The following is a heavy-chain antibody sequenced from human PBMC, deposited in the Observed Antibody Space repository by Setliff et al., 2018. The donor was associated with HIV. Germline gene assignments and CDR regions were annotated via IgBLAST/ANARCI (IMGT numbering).Heavy chain of an antibody. V-gene: IGHV1-69*10. CDR1: GGTFSTYV. D-gene: IGHD4-4*01. J-gene: IGHJ6*02. CDR2: MLPILGMG. CDR3: AGSAHSYSYMGYYYHTMDV. Sequence: SVKVSCKTSGGTFSTYVITWVRQAPGQGLEWMGGMLPILGMGDFAQKLQGRVTITADASTRTAYMELSSLTSDDTAVYYCAGSAHSYSYMGYYYHTMDVWGQGTTVTVSS.